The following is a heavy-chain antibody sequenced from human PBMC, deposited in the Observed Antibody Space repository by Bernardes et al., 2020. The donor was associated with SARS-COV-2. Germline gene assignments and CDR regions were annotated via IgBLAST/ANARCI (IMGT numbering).Heavy chain of an antibody. V-gene: IGHV4-59*01. Sequence: SETLSLTCTVSGGSISSYYWSWIRQPPGKGLEWIGYIYYSGSTNYNPSLKSRVTISVDTSKNQFSLKLSSVTAADTAVYYCARVGKRFLEWLFDYWGQGTLVTVSS. CDR1: GGSISSYY. D-gene: IGHD3-3*01. CDR3: ARVGKRFLEWLFDY. CDR2: IYYSGST. J-gene: IGHJ4*02.